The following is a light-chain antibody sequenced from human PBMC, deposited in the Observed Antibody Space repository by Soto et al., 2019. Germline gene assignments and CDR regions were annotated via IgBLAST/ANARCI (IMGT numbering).Light chain of an antibody. J-gene: IGKJ1*01. CDR3: QQYNDYSWT. CDR1: QSINNW. V-gene: IGKV1-5*03. CDR2: KAS. Sequence: DIQMTQSPSTLSASVGDRVTITCRASQSINNWLAWYQQKPGKAPNLLIYKASNLESGVPSRFSGSGSGTEFTLTISSRQPDDFATYYCQQYNDYSWTFGQGTKVEIK.